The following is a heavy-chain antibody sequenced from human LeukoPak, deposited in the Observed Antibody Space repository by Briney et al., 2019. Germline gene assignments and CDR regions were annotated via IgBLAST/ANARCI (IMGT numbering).Heavy chain of an antibody. Sequence: PSETLSLTCTVSGGSISSYYWSWIRQPPGKGLEWIGYIYYSGSTNYNPSLKSRVTISVDTSKDQFSLKLSSVTAADTAVYYCARQGTGRDGYNLTPNDAFDIWGQGTMVTVSS. CDR2: IYYSGST. J-gene: IGHJ3*02. D-gene: IGHD5-24*01. CDR1: GGSISSYY. V-gene: IGHV4-59*08. CDR3: ARQGTGRDGYNLTPNDAFDI.